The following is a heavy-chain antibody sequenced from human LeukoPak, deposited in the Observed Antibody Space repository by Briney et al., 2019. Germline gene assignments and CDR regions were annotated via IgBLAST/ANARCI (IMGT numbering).Heavy chain of an antibody. CDR1: GGSISGGGYY. D-gene: IGHD6-13*01. CDR2: IYASGST. CDR3: ARQGPRRYSSSWYYYYYGMDV. J-gene: IGHJ6*02. V-gene: IGHV4-61*02. Sequence: SETLSLTCTVSGGSISGGGYYWSWFRQPAGKGLEWIGRIYASGSTGYNPSLKSRVTISVDASKNQFSLKLSSVTAADTAVYYCARQGPRRYSSSWYYYYYGMDVWGQGTTVTVSS.